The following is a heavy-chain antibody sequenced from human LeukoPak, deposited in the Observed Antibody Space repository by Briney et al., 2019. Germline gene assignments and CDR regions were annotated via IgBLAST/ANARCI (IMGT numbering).Heavy chain of an antibody. D-gene: IGHD2-2*01. CDR3: AILGVVVPAAIRGRADY. Sequence: PGGSLRLSCAASGFTFSSYSMTWVRQAPGKGLEWASSITSTSSYIYYADSVKGRFTISRDNAKNSLYLQMNSLRAEDTAVYYCAILGVVVPAAIRGRADYWGQGTLVTVSS. J-gene: IGHJ4*02. V-gene: IGHV3-21*01. CDR2: ITSTSSYI. CDR1: GFTFSSYS.